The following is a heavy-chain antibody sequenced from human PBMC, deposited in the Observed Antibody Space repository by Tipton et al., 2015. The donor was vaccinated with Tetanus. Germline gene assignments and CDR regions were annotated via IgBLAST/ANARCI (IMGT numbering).Heavy chain of an antibody. CDR1: GGTFSSYA. Sequence: SGAEVKKPGSSVKVSCKASGGTFSSYAISWVRQAPGQGLEWMGGIIPIFGTANYAQKFQGRVTITADESTSTAYMELSSLRSEDTAVYYCARVSREGPELELDAFDIWGQGTMVTVSS. D-gene: IGHD1-7*01. V-gene: IGHV1-69*01. J-gene: IGHJ3*02. CDR3: ARVSREGPELELDAFDI. CDR2: IIPIFGTA.